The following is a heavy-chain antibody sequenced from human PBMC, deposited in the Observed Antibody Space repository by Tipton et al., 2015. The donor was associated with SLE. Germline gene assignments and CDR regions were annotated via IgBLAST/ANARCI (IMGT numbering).Heavy chain of an antibody. V-gene: IGHV3-53*01. CDR2: IYSGGST. CDR3: ARTVGDYGYYYYGMDV. J-gene: IGHJ6*02. Sequence: GSLRLSCAASGFTVSSNYMSWVRQAPGKGLEWVSVIYSGGSTYYADSVKGRFTISRDNSKNTLYLQMNSLRAEDTAVYYCARTVGDYGYYYYGMDVWGQGTTVTVSS. CDR1: GFTVSSNY. D-gene: IGHD4/OR15-4a*01.